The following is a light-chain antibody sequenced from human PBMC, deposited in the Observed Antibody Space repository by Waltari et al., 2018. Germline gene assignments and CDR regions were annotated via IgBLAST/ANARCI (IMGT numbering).Light chain of an antibody. V-gene: IGLV2-11*01. J-gene: IGLJ1*01. CDR3: CSYAGSYTYV. CDR1: SRDFGSYNF. Sequence: QSALTQPPPVSGAPGQSVPISRTGTSRDFGSYNFVSWYQQHPDQPPKPLIFDVNKRPSGVPDRFSGSKSGNTASLTISGLQGEDEADYYCCSYAGSYTYVFGTGTKVTAL. CDR2: DVN.